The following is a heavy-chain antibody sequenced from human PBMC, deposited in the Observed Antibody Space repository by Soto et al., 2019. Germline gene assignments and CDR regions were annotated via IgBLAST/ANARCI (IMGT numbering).Heavy chain of an antibody. D-gene: IGHD1-7*01. CDR3: AKYSELPYEAYLQQ. V-gene: IGHV3-23*01. J-gene: IGHJ1*01. CDR1: GFTFGVYA. CDR2: ISTTGSRT. Sequence: EVQVLESGGGLVQPGGSLRLSCVASGFTFGVYAMSWVRQAPGKGLEWVSAISTTGSRTFYADSLRGRFTISRDNSKSTLYLQMNNLRAEDTAIYYCAKYSELPYEAYLQQWGQGTLVTVSS.